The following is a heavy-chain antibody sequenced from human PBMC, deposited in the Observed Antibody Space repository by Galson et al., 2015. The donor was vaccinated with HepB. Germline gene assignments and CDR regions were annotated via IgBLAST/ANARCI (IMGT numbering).Heavy chain of an antibody. J-gene: IGHJ6*02. CDR3: AQDKRSISARHVSYYYYGMDV. D-gene: IGHD6-6*01. V-gene: IGHV3-30*18. Sequence: SLRLSCAASGLIFSEYSMHWVRQAPGKGLEWVAVVSYDGSNKNYADSVKGRFTISRDNSKNTLFLQMKSLRGEGTAVYYCAQDKRSISARHVSYYYYGMDVWGQGTTVTVSS. CDR1: GLIFSEYS. CDR2: VSYDGSNK.